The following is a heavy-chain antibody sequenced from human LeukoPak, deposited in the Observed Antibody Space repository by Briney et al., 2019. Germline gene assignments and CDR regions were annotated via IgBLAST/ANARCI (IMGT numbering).Heavy chain of an antibody. CDR3: ARLVCGGGSCPAECDY. Sequence: SETLSLTCIVSGGSVSSGGHYWGWIRQPPGKGLEWIGSIYYSGSTYYNPSLNNRVTIFIDMSKNQFSLRLNSVTATDTAVYYCARLVCGGGSCPAECDYWGQGTLVTVSS. CDR2: IYYSGST. V-gene: IGHV4-39*01. D-gene: IGHD2-15*01. J-gene: IGHJ4*02. CDR1: GGSVSSGGHY.